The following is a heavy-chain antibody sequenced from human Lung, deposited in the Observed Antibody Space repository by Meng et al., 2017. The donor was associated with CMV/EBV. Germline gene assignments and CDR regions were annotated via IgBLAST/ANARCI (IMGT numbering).Heavy chain of an antibody. CDR2: ISYDGTSK. Sequence: GESXKISXAVSGVTFSDYAMHWVRQAPGKGLEWVTMISYDGTSKFYADSVKGRFTVSRDNSRNTLYLHMNSLRGDDTAVYYCARDPSGSYTYYYGMDIWGQGTXVTVSS. CDR1: GVTFSDYA. CDR3: ARDPSGSYTYYYGMDI. V-gene: IGHV3-30-3*01. D-gene: IGHD1-26*01. J-gene: IGHJ6*02.